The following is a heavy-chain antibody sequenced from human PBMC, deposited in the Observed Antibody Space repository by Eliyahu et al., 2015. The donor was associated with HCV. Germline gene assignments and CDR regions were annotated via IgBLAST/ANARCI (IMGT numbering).Heavy chain of an antibody. CDR3: ARDXGWNRFDL. Sequence: VDSVKGRFTISRDNAKNSLFLQMNSLRAEDTAIYYCARDXGWNRFDLWGQGTLVTVPA. D-gene: IGHD6-19*01. J-gene: IGHJ4*02. V-gene: IGHV3-7*03.